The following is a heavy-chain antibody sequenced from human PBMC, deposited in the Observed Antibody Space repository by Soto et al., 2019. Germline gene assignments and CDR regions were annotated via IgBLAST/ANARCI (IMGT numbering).Heavy chain of an antibody. D-gene: IGHD4-17*01. Sequence: EVQLVESGGDLVQPGGSLRLSCAASGFTFTSYWMHWVRQSPGKGLVWVSRINPDGSRTSYADSVKGRFTISRDNAKNTLYLQMNSLGADGTAVYYCARVAVTTYYFDYWGHGTLVTVSS. CDR2: INPDGSRT. CDR1: GFTFTSYW. J-gene: IGHJ4*01. CDR3: ARVAVTTYYFDY. V-gene: IGHV3-74*01.